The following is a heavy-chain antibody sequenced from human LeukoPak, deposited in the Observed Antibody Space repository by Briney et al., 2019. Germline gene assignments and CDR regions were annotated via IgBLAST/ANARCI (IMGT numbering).Heavy chain of an antibody. D-gene: IGHD3-22*01. Sequence: PSQTLSLTCTVSGGSISSGGYYWSWIRQHPGTGLEWIGYIYYSGSTYYNPSLKSRVTISVDTSKNQFSLKLSSVTAADTAVYYCARVGGGSSGYPDYWGQGTLVTVSS. V-gene: IGHV4-31*03. CDR2: IYYSGST. CDR3: ARVGGGSSGYPDY. CDR1: GGSISSGGYY. J-gene: IGHJ4*02.